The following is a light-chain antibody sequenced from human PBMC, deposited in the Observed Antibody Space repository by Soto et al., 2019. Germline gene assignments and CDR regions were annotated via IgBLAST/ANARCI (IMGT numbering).Light chain of an antibody. J-gene: IGKJ4*01. CDR3: QQYGSSPLT. V-gene: IGKV3-20*01. CDR2: GAS. CDR1: QSVSSSY. Sequence: EIVLTQSPGTLSLSPGERATLSCRASQSVSSSYLAWYQQRPGRAPRLLIYGASSRATGIPDRFSGSGSGTDLTLTISRLEPEDCAVYYCQQYGSSPLTFGGETKVEI.